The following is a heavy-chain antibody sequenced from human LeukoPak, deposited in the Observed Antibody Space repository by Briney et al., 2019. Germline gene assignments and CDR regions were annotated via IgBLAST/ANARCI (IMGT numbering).Heavy chain of an antibody. CDR2: IIPLFGTP. D-gene: IGHD3-10*01. CDR3: TSRGDY. J-gene: IGHJ4*02. V-gene: IGHV1-69*13. Sequence: SVKVFCKASGDTFSSYGITWVRQAPGRGLEWVGVIIPLFGTPNYAQKFQGRVTITADESTRTAYMELSRLTSEDTAIYYCTSRGDYWGQGTLVTVSS. CDR1: GDTFSSYG.